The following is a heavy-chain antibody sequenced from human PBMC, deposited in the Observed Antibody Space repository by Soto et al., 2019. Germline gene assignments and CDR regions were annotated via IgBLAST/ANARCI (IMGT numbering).Heavy chain of an antibody. Sequence: SVKVSCEASGGTFSSYAISWVRQAPGQGLEWMGGIIPIFGTANYAQKFQGRVTITADESTSTAYMELSSLRSEDTAVYYCARGTMDDPREATINLGYYYYYGMDVWGQGTTVTVSS. CDR3: ARGTMDDPREATINLGYYYYYGMDV. D-gene: IGHD5-12*01. J-gene: IGHJ6*02. CDR2: IIPIFGTA. V-gene: IGHV1-69*13. CDR1: GGTFSSYA.